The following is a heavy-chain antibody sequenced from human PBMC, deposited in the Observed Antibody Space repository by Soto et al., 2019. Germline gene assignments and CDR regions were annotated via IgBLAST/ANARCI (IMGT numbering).Heavy chain of an antibody. CDR1: GFTFSSYA. V-gene: IGHV3-30-3*01. CDR3: ARDGHCRDGYTNHYFDY. D-gene: IGHD5-12*01. CDR2: ISYDGSNK. Sequence: PGGSLRLSCAASGFTFSSYAMHWVRQAPGKGLEWVAVISYDGSNKYYADSVKGRFTISRDNSKNTLYLQMNSLRAEDTAVYYCARDGHCRDGYTNHYFDYWGRGTLVTVSS. J-gene: IGHJ4*02.